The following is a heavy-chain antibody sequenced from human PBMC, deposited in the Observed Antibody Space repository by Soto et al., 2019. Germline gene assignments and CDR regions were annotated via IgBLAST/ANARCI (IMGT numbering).Heavy chain of an antibody. D-gene: IGHD4-17*01. V-gene: IGHV3-30-3*01. Sequence: GGSLRLSCVAAGCTHSSYAIHSVRQAPGKGLEWVAVISYDGSNKYYADSVKGRFTISRGNPKNTLYLQMNSLRAEDTAVYYCAREGFHGDYGAFDIWGQGTMVTVSS. J-gene: IGHJ3*02. CDR1: GCTHSSYA. CDR2: ISYDGSNK. CDR3: AREGFHGDYGAFDI.